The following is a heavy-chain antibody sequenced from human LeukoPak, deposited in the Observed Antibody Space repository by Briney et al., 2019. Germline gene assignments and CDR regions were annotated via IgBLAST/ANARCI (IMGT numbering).Heavy chain of an antibody. V-gene: IGHV3-74*01. J-gene: IGHJ4*02. CDR1: GFTFSSYL. CDR3: VRSSSGWAHY. Sequence: LPGGSLRLSCAASGFTFSSYLMNWVRQAPGKGLVWVSLINSDGSSTNYADSVKGRFTISRDNAKNTLYLQLNSLRAEDTAVYYCVRSSSGWAHYWGQGTLVTVSS. CDR2: INSDGSST. D-gene: IGHD6-19*01.